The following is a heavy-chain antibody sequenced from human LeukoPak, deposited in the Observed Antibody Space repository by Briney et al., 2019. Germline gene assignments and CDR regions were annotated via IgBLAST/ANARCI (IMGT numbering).Heavy chain of an antibody. CDR2: IYYSGST. D-gene: IGHD3-22*01. V-gene: IGHV4-39*01. Sequence: SETLSLTCTVSGGSISSSSYYWGWIRQPPGKGLEWIGSIYYSGSTYYNPSLKSRVTISVDTSKNQFSLKLSSVTAADTAVYYCASGPNYCDSSGFDYWGQGTLVTVSS. J-gene: IGHJ4*02. CDR3: ASGPNYCDSSGFDY. CDR1: GGSISSSSYY.